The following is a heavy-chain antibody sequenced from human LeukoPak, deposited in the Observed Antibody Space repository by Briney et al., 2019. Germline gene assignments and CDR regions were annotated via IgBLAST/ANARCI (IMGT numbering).Heavy chain of an antibody. V-gene: IGHV3-23*01. CDR3: ARCPGEVVPAAMTTSGYYYYYMDV. J-gene: IGHJ6*03. CDR2: IRGSGDST. D-gene: IGHD2-2*01. CDR1: GFSFSSYV. Sequence: GGSLRLPCAASGFSFSSYVMSWVRQAPGKGLEWVSAIRGSGDSTYYADSVKGRFTISRDNSENTLYLQMNSLRAEDTAVYYCARCPGEVVPAAMTTSGYYYYYMDVWGKGTTVTVSS.